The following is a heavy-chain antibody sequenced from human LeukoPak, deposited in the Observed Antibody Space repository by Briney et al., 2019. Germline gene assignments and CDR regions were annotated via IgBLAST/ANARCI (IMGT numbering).Heavy chain of an antibody. Sequence: GGSLRLSCAASGFTVSSNYMSWVRQAPGKGLEWVSVIYSGGSTYYADSVKGRFTISRDNSKNTLYLQMNSLRAEDTAVYYCARARFLEELLDVWGKGTTVTVSS. CDR3: ARARFLEELLDV. V-gene: IGHV3-66*02. CDR2: IYSGGST. CDR1: GFTVSSNY. J-gene: IGHJ6*04. D-gene: IGHD3-3*01.